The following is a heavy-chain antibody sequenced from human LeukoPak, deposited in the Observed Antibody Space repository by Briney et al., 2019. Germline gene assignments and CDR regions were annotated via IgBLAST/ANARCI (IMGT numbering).Heavy chain of an antibody. CDR3: ASVRGVVVVTSTTYIFDF. V-gene: IGHV4-39*01. CDR1: DNSISGSSYY. J-gene: IGHJ4*02. Sequence: SETLSLTCTVSDNSISGSSYYWGWIRQSPGKGLEWIGSISSAGHTYYNPSLYSRVTISVGTSKNQFSLNLQSVTAADTAVYYCASVRGVVVVTSTTYIFDFWGQGTLVTVTS. CDR2: ISSAGHT. D-gene: IGHD2-15*01.